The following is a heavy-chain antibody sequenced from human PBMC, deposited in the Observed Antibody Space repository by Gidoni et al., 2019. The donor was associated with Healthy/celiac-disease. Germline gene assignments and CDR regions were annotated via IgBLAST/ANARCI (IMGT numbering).Heavy chain of an antibody. Sequence: QVQLVQSGAEVKKPGSSVKVSCKASGGTFSSYAISWVRQAPGQGLEWMGRIIPILGIANYAQKFQGRVTITADKSTSTAYMELSSLRSEDTAVYYCARDLSFGVVITGGMDVWGQGTTVTVSS. D-gene: IGHD3-3*01. CDR1: GGTFSSYA. J-gene: IGHJ6*02. V-gene: IGHV1-69*04. CDR3: ARDLSFGVVITGGMDV. CDR2: IIPILGIA.